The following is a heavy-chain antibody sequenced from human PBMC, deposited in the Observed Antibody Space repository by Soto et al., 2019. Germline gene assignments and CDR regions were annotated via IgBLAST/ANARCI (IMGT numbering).Heavy chain of an antibody. CDR1: GGSMSPYY. V-gene: IGHV4-59*08. CDR2: IYYRGNT. J-gene: IGHJ6*02. D-gene: IGHD7-27*01. Sequence: PSETLSLTCSVFGGSMSPYYWSWIRQSPGKGLEWIANIYYRGNTNCNPSLESRVTISIDTSKNQFSLKLNSLTAADTAVYYCARHSKKTGDFDYYYGMDVWGQGTTGTVSS. CDR3: ARHSKKTGDFDYYYGMDV.